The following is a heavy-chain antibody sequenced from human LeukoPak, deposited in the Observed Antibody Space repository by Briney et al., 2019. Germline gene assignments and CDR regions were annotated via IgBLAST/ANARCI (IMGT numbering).Heavy chain of an antibody. Sequence: PSETLSLTCTVSGGSISSYYWSWIRQPPGKGLEWIGYIYYSGSTNYNPSLKSRVTISVDTSKNQFSLKLSSVTAADTAVYYCARSGVGLDAFDIWGQGTMVTVSS. CDR3: ARSGVGLDAFDI. V-gene: IGHV4-59*08. CDR2: IYYSGST. D-gene: IGHD1-26*01. CDR1: GGSISSYY. J-gene: IGHJ3*02.